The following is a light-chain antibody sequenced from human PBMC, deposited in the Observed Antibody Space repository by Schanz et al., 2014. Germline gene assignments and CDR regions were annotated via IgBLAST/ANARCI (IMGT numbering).Light chain of an antibody. V-gene: IGLV2-14*02. CDR1: SSDVGSYNL. J-gene: IGLJ2*01. CDR2: DVS. Sequence: QSALTQPASVSGSPGQSITISCTGTSSDVGSYNLVSWYQQYPGKAPKLMIYDVSTRPPGVPDRFSGSKSGNTASLTVSGLQAEDEADYYCSSYTSSSTLVFGGGTKLTVL. CDR3: SSYTSSSTLV.